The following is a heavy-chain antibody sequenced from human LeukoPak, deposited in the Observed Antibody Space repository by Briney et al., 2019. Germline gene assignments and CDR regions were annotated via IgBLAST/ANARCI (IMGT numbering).Heavy chain of an antibody. Sequence: PSETLSLTCIVSGGSVNNHYWSWIRQPPGKGLEWIGYIYYSGSTNCNPSLKSRVTISVDTSKNQFSLKLSSVTAADTAVYYCARQGYYDSSGYYWFDPWGQGTLVTVSS. CDR2: IYYSGST. D-gene: IGHD3-22*01. V-gene: IGHV4-59*08. CDR1: GGSVNNHY. CDR3: ARQGYYDSSGYYWFDP. J-gene: IGHJ5*02.